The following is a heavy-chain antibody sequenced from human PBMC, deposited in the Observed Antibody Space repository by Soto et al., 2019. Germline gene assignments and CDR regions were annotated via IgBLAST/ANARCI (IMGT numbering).Heavy chain of an antibody. CDR2: IKQDGSEK. Sequence: GGSLRLSCAASGFTFSSYWMSWVRQAPGKGLEWVANIKQDGSEKYYVDSVKGRFTISRDNAKNSLYLQMNSLRAEDTAVYYCARDERIAVAGVDYWGQGTPVTVSS. CDR1: GFTFSSYW. J-gene: IGHJ4*02. CDR3: ARDERIAVAGVDY. D-gene: IGHD6-19*01. V-gene: IGHV3-7*01.